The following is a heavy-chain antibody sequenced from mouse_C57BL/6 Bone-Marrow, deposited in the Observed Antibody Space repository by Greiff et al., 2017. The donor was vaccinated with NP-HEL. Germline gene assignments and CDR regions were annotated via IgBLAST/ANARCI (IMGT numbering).Heavy chain of an antibody. CDR3: ARATTEERYFDV. V-gene: IGHV1-82*01. J-gene: IGHJ1*03. CDR2: IYPGDGDT. D-gene: IGHD1-1*01. CDR1: GYAFSSSW. Sequence: VQLQESGPELVKPGASVKISCKASGYAFSSSWMNWVKQRPGKGLEWIGRIYPGDGDTNYNGKFKGKATLTADKSSSTAYMQLSSLTSEDSAVYFCARATTEERYFDVWGTGTTVTVSS.